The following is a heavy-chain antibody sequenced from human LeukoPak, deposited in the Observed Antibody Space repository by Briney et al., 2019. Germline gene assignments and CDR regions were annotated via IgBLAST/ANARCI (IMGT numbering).Heavy chain of an antibody. V-gene: IGHV3-21*01. CDR2: IDSSSSTK. D-gene: IGHD3-22*01. Sequence: KPGGSLRLSCAASGXTFITYTMNWVRQAPGKGLEWVSSIDSSSSTKYYADSLKGRFTISRDNAKNSLYLQMNSLRAEDTAVYYCVRGDSRDYWGQGTLVTVSS. CDR3: VRGDSRDY. J-gene: IGHJ4*02. CDR1: GXTFITYT.